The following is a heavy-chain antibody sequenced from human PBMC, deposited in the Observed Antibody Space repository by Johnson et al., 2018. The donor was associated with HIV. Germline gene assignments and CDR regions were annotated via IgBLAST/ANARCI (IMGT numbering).Heavy chain of an antibody. D-gene: IGHD1-26*01. CDR2: ISGSGCST. Sequence: VQLVESGGGLVKPGGSLRLPCAASGFTFDDYGMSWVRQAPGKGLEWVSGISGSGCSTYYADSVKGRFTISRDNSKNTLYLQMNSLRAEDTAVYYCARERGEGGSYYSFRRDAFDIWGQGTMVTVSS. CDR1: GFTFDDYG. J-gene: IGHJ3*02. CDR3: ARERGEGGSYYSFRRDAFDI. V-gene: IGHV3-23*04.